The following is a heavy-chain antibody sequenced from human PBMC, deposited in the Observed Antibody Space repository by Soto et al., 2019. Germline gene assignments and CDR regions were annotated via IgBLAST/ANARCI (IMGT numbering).Heavy chain of an antibody. V-gene: IGHV2-5*01. CDR3: AHRLSMAAAGTFFDY. Sequence: GSGPTLVNPTQTLTLTCTFSGFSLSTSGVGVGWIRQPPGKALEWLALIYWNDDKRYSPSLKSRLTITKDTSKNQVVLTMTNMDPVDTATYYFAHRLSMAAAGTFFDYWGQGTLVTVSS. CDR2: IYWNDDK. CDR1: GFSLSTSGVG. J-gene: IGHJ4*02. D-gene: IGHD6-13*01.